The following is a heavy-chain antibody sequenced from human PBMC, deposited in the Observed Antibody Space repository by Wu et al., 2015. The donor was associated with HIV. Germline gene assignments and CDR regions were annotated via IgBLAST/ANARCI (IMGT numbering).Heavy chain of an antibody. Sequence: QLVQSGGEVKKPGDSVRVSCQASGFSFGSYSFSWVRQGPGQRLEWMGWISGYNGNTVYAESFQDRLTLTKDIGTYLAHMELRNLTSDDTAFYYCSRDGDYAWGRYGDLDIWGQGTLVTVSP. CDR1: GFSFGSYS. V-gene: IGHV1-18*01. J-gene: IGHJ4*02. CDR2: ISGYNGNT. CDR3: SRDGDYAWGRYGDLDI. D-gene: IGHD3-16*01.